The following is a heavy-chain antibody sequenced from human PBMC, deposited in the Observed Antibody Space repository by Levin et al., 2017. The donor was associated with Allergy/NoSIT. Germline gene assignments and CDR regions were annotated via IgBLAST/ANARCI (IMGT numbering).Heavy chain of an antibody. V-gene: IGHV4-59*08. D-gene: IGHD2-15*01. CDR3: ARHVVGAHLLIDY. CDR2: IYYSGST. CDR1: GGSISSYY. Sequence: PSETLSLTCTVSGGSISSYYWSWIRQPPGKGLEWIGYIYYSGSTDYNPSLKSRVTISLDTSKTQFSLELSSVTAADTSVYYCARHVVGAHLLIDYWGQGTLVTVSS. J-gene: IGHJ4*02.